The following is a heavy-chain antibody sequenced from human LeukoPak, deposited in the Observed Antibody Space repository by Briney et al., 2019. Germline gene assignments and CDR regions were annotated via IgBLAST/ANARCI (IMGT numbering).Heavy chain of an antibody. Sequence: PGGSLRLSCGASGLTFSTYSMNWVCQAPGKGLEWVSYISSDSGTIYYADSVKGRFTISRDNAKNSLYLQMNSLRAEDRAVYYCARAAQPGFDPWGQGTLVTVSS. V-gene: IGHV3-48*01. J-gene: IGHJ5*02. CDR1: GLTFSTYS. CDR3: ARAAQPGFDP. CDR2: ISSDSGTI. D-gene: IGHD1-14*01.